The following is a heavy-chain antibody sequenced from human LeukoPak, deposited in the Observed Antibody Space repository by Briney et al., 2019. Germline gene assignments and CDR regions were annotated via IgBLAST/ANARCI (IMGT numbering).Heavy chain of an antibody. Sequence: GASVKVSCKASGGTFSSYAISWVRQAPGQGLEWMGGIIPIFGAANYAQKFQGRVTITADESTSTAYMELSSLRSEDTAVYYCAARMDDFWSVSLDRPYYYMDVWGKGTTVTVSS. V-gene: IGHV1-69*13. CDR3: AARMDDFWSVSLDRPYYYMDV. J-gene: IGHJ6*03. D-gene: IGHD3-3*01. CDR1: GGTFSSYA. CDR2: IIPIFGAA.